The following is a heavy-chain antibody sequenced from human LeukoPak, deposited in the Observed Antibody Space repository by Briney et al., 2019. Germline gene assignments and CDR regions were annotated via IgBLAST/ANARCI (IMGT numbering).Heavy chain of an antibody. J-gene: IGHJ4*02. CDR1: GFTFSDYH. CDR2: IYYSGST. D-gene: IGHD1-26*01. Sequence: PGGSLRLSCAASGFTFSDYHMSWIRQPPGKGLEWIGYIYYSGSTNYNPSLKSRVTISVDTSKNQFSLKLSSVTAADTAVYYCARLGRGPFDYWGQGTLVTVSS. V-gene: IGHV4-59*01. CDR3: ARLGRGPFDY.